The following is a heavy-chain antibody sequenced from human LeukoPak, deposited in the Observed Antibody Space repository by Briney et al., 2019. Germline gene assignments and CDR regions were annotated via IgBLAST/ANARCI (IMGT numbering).Heavy chain of an antibody. D-gene: IGHD2-21*02. V-gene: IGHV4-59*08. CDR2: IYYRGNT. J-gene: IGHJ4*02. Sequence: SETLSLTCTVSGYSISSYYCSWIRQPPGKGLEWIGYIYYRGNTIYNPSLKSRVTISVDTSNNELSMKLSSVTAADTAVYYGSRLGVVTNFDYWGQGTVVTVSS. CDR1: GYSISSYY. CDR3: SRLGVVTNFDY.